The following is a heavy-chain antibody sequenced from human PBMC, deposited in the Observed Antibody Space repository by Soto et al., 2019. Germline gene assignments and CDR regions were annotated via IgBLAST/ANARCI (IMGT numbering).Heavy chain of an antibody. D-gene: IGHD4-17*01. CDR2: IYYTGST. J-gene: IGHJ4*02. V-gene: IGHV4-39*07. Sequence: SETLSLTCTVSGGSISSTYHYWGWIRQPPGKGLEWIGSIYYTGSTHYKSSLKSRVTISVDTSKNQFSLKLSSVTAADTAVYYCARAYGDYVFDYWGQGTLVTVSS. CDR3: ARAYGDYVFDY. CDR1: GGSISSTYHY.